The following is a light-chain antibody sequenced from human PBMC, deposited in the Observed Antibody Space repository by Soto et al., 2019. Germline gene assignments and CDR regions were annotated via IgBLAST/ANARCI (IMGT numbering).Light chain of an antibody. CDR2: GNS. CDR3: QSYDSSLSGWV. J-gene: IGLJ3*02. Sequence: VLTQPPSVSGAPGQRVTISCTGSSSNIGAGYNVHWYQQLPGTAPKLLIYGNSNRPSGVPDRFSGSKSGTSASLAITGLQAEDEADYYCQSYDSSLSGWVFGGGTKLTVL. V-gene: IGLV1-40*01. CDR1: SSNIGAGYN.